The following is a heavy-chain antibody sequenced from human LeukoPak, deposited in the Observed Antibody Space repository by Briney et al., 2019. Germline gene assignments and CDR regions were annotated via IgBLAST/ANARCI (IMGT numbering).Heavy chain of an antibody. CDR1: GYTFSDYA. D-gene: IGHD3-22*01. J-gene: IGHJ3*02. V-gene: IGHV1-18*04. CDR3: AVDSSGYPNAFDI. CDR2: ISVYNGNT. Sequence: ASVKVSCKASGYTFSDYAIHWVRQAPGQGLEWVGRISVYNGNTNYAQNLQGRVTMTTDTSTSTAYMELRSLRSDDTAVYYCAVDSSGYPNAFDIWGQGTMVTVSS.